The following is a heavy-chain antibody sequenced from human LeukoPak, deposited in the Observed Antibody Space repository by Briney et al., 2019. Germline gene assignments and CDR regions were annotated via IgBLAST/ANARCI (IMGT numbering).Heavy chain of an antibody. CDR2: IKSQTAGGTT. CDR1: GLTFTNAW. CDR3: TTPYGSGSYLNAFEI. J-gene: IGHJ3*02. D-gene: IGHD3-10*01. Sequence: PGGSLRLSCAASGLTFTNAWMSWVRRAPGKGLEWVGRIKSQTAGGTTDYAAPVKGRCTMSRDDSKNTVYLQMNSLKTEDTAVYYCTTPYGSGSYLNAFEIWGQGTMVTVSS. V-gene: IGHV3-15*01.